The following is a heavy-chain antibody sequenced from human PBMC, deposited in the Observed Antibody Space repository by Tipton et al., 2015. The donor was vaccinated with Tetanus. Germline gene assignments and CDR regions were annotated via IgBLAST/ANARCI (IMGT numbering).Heavy chain of an antibody. CDR1: GGTFSNYA. J-gene: IGHJ4*02. D-gene: IGHD2-15*01. V-gene: IGHV1-69*01. CDR2: IFPLYGTS. CDR3: ARPDRYCSGGSCYLALDS. Sequence: QSGPEVKEPGSSVRVSCKASGGTFSNYAISWVRQAPGQGLEWMGGIFPLYGTSNYAPKFQGRVTITADEPTGTTYMELNSLISEDTAVYYCARPDRYCSGGSCYLALDSWGQGSMVTVSS.